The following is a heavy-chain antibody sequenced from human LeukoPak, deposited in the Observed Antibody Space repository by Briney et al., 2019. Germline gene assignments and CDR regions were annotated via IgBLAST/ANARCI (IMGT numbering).Heavy chain of an antibody. Sequence: GGSLRLSCAASGFTVSSNYMSWVRQAPGKGLEWVSVIYSGGSTYYADSVKGRFTISRDKSKNTLYLQMNSLRAEDTAVYYCASSSSWYRGWFDPWGQGTLVTVSS. CDR3: ASSSSWYRGWFDP. D-gene: IGHD6-13*01. V-gene: IGHV3-53*01. J-gene: IGHJ5*02. CDR1: GFTVSSNY. CDR2: IYSGGST.